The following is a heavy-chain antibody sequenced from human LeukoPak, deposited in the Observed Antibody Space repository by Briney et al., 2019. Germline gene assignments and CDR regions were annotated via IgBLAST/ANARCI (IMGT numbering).Heavy chain of an antibody. Sequence: TSETLPLTCTVSGGSISSYYWSWIRQPPGKGLECIGYIYNSGSTNYNPSLKSRVSISVDTSKNQFSLKLSSVTAADTAVYYCARSAIDAFDIWGQGTMVTVSS. D-gene: IGHD6-25*01. CDR1: GGSISSYY. J-gene: IGHJ3*02. CDR2: IYNSGST. CDR3: ARSAIDAFDI. V-gene: IGHV4-59*08.